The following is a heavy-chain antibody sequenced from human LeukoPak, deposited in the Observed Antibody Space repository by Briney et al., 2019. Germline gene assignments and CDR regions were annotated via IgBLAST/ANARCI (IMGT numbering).Heavy chain of an antibody. D-gene: IGHD6-13*01. CDR2: ISGSGGST. J-gene: IGHJ5*02. Sequence: PGGSLRLSCAASGFTFSSYAMSWVRQAPGKGLEWVSAISGSGGSTYYADSVKGRFTISRDNSKNTLYLQMYSLGAEDTAVYYCAKDPYSSSWYWFDPWGQGTLVTVSS. CDR3: AKDPYSSSWYWFDP. CDR1: GFTFSSYA. V-gene: IGHV3-23*01.